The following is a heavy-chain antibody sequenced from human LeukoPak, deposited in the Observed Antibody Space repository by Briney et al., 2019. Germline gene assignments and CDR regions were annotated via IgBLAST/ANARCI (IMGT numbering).Heavy chain of an antibody. CDR1: GGSFSGYY. Sequence: SETLSLTCAVYGGSFSGYYWSWIRQPPGKGLEWIGEINHSGSINYNPSLKSRVTISVDTSKNQFSLQLNSVTPEDTAVYYCTRDHASSGWYYWFDPWGQGTLVTVSS. D-gene: IGHD6-19*01. J-gene: IGHJ5*02. CDR2: INHSGSI. CDR3: TRDHASSGWYYWFDP. V-gene: IGHV4-34*01.